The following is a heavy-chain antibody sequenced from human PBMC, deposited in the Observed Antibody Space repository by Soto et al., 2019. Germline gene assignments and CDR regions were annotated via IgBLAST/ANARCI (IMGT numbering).Heavy chain of an antibody. CDR1: GFTFSSYA. V-gene: IGHV3-23*01. CDR2: ISGIGGST. CDR3: AKLIDFWSGYYIGY. Sequence: GGSLRLSCAASGFTFSSYAMSWVRQAPGKGLEWVSAISGIGGSTYYADSVKGRFTISRDNSKNPLYRQMNSLRAEDTAVYYCAKLIDFWSGYYIGYWGQGTLVTVSS. J-gene: IGHJ4*02. D-gene: IGHD3-3*01.